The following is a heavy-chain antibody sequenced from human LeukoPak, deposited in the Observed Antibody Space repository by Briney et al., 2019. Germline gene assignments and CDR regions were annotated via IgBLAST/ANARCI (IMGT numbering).Heavy chain of an antibody. Sequence: GGSLRLSCAASGFTFCSYSMNWVRQAPGKGLEWVSSISSSSSYIYYADSVKGRFTISRDNAKNSLYLQMNSLRAEDTAVYYCARAAGTGDDYWGQGTLVTVSS. D-gene: IGHD6-13*01. J-gene: IGHJ4*02. CDR2: ISSSSSYI. CDR3: ARAAGTGDDY. V-gene: IGHV3-21*01. CDR1: GFTFCSYS.